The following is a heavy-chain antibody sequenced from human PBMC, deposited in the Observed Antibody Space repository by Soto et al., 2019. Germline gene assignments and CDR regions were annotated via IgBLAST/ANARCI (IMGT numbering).Heavy chain of an antibody. CDR1: GFTVSSNY. CDR3: ARNYDSTAGGAFDI. Sequence: EVQLVESGGGLIQPGGSLRLSCAASGFTVSSNYMSWVRQAPGKGLEWVSVIYSGGSTCYADSMKGRFTISRDNSKNTLYLQMNSLRAEHTAVYYCARNYDSTAGGAFDIWGQGTMVTVSS. CDR2: IYSGGST. D-gene: IGHD3-22*01. V-gene: IGHV3-53*01. J-gene: IGHJ3*02.